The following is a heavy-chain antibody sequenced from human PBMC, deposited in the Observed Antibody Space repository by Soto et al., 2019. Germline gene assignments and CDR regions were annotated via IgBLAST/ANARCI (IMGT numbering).Heavy chain of an antibody. Sequence: ASVKVSCKASGCTFTSYGSSWVRQAPGQGLEWMGWISAYNGNTNYAQKLQGRVTMTTDTSTSTAYMELRSLRSDDTAVYYCASNRYGRGSGSSYYSDYWAQGTLVTVSS. CDR1: GCTFTSYG. V-gene: IGHV1-18*01. CDR2: ISAYNGNT. D-gene: IGHD3-10*01. J-gene: IGHJ4*02. CDR3: ASNRYGRGSGSSYYSDY.